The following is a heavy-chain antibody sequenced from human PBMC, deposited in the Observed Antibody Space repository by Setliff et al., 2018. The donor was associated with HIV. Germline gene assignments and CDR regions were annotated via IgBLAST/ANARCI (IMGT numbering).Heavy chain of an antibody. CDR2: IFYTRTT. J-gene: IGHJ4*02. V-gene: IGHV4-59*11. D-gene: IGHD3-3*01. CDR1: GGSISSHY. CDR3: ARGSYRGSGFFVRYFDF. Sequence: SETLSLTCTVSGGSISSHYWSWIRQPPGKGLEWIGTIFYTRTTNYNPSLKSRVPISVDRSKNQFFLRLTSVTAADTAVYYCARGSYRGSGFFVRYFDFWGQGSLVTVSS.